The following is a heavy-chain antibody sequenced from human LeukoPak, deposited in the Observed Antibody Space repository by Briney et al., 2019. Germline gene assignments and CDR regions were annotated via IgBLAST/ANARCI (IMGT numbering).Heavy chain of an antibody. CDR2: IYTSGTTT. V-gene: IGHV4-61*09. Sequence: PSETLCLTCTVSDDPINSGVYYWNWIRQPAGKGLEWIGHIYTSGTTTNSNPSLKSRVAISPDTSKHHFSLKLSSVTAADTAVYYCARAKKRSGRSRNFYLDVWGKGTTVTVSS. D-gene: IGHD1-26*01. CDR3: ARAKKRSGRSRNFYLDV. CDR1: DDPINSGVYY. J-gene: IGHJ6*03.